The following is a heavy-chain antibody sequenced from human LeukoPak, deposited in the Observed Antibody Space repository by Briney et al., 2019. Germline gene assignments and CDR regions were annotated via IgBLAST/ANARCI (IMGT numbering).Heavy chain of an antibody. CDR2: ISYDGSNK. V-gene: IGHV3-30*04. Sequence: GGSLRLSCAASGFTFSSYAMHWVRQAPGKGLEWVAVISYDGSNKYHADSVKGRFTISRDNSKNTLYLQMNSLRAEDTAMYYCAKGSSAGRPYYFDYWGQGTLVTVSS. J-gene: IGHJ4*02. CDR1: GFTFSSYA. D-gene: IGHD3-10*01. CDR3: AKGSSAGRPYYFDY.